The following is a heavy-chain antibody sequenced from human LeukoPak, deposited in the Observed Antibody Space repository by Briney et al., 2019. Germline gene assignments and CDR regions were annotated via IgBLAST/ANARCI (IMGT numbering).Heavy chain of an antibody. Sequence: WASVKVSCKASGYTFTSYDINWVRQATGQGLEWMGWMNPNSGNTGYAQKFQGRVTITRNTSISTAYMELSSLRSEDTAVYYCARGIVVVPAAVYYYYYMDVWGKGTTVTVSS. D-gene: IGHD2-2*01. CDR3: ARGIVVVPAAVYYYYYMDV. CDR1: GYTFTSYD. J-gene: IGHJ6*03. V-gene: IGHV1-8*01. CDR2: MNPNSGNT.